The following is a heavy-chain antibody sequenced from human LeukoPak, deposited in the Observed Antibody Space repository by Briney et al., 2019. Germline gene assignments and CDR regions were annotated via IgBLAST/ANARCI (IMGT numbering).Heavy chain of an antibody. J-gene: IGHJ3*02. Sequence: SETLSLTCTVSGGSISSYYWSWIRQPPGKGLEWIGYIYYSGSTNYNPSLKSRVTISVDTSKNQFSLKLSSVTAADTAVYYCARERREQWLVLDAFDIWGQGTMVTVSS. V-gene: IGHV4-59*12. D-gene: IGHD6-19*01. CDR3: ARERREQWLVLDAFDI. CDR1: GGSISSYY. CDR2: IYYSGST.